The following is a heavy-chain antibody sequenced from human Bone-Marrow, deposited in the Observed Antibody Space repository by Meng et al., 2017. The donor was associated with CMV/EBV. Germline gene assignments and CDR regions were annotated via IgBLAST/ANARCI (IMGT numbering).Heavy chain of an antibody. D-gene: IGHD4-17*01. CDR2: ISSSSSYI. V-gene: IGHV3-21*01. CDR1: GFTFSSYS. J-gene: IGHJ6*02. Sequence: GESLKISCAASGFTFSSYSMNWVRQAPGKGLEWVSSISSSSSYIYYADSVKGRFTISRDNAKNSLYLQMNSLRAEDTAVYYCARVIESTTGTTNYYYYGMDVWGQGTTVTVSS. CDR3: ARVIESTTGTTNYYYYGMDV.